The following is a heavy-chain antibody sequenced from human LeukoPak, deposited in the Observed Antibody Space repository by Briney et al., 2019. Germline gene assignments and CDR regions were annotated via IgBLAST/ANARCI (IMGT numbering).Heavy chain of an antibody. CDR2: INHSGST. D-gene: IGHD1-26*01. CDR3: ARGPRATWDY. V-gene: IGHV4-34*01. CDR1: GGSFSGYY. J-gene: IGHJ4*02. Sequence: SETLSLTCAVYGGSFSGYYWSWIRQPPGKGLEWIGEINHSGSTNYNPSLKSRVTISVDTSKNQFSLKLSSVTAADTAVYYCARGPRATWDYWGQGTLVTASS.